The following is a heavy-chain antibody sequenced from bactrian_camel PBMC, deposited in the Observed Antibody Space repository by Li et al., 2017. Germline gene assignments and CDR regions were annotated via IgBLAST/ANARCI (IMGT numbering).Heavy chain of an antibody. CDR1: GHRWLTYC. CDR3: AVDGDPSTAKVEHGIWVDYDYAY. Sequence: HVQLVESGGGSVQAGGSLRLTCAGSGHRWLTYCMGWFRQGRGKEREGVAAIDSGGRTSYADFVQGRFTISKDNAGNTWYLQMDSLKPEDTAMYYCAVDGDPSTAKVEHGIWVDYDYAYWGQGTQVTVS. J-gene: IGHJ4*01. D-gene: IGHD3*01. V-gene: IGHV3S53*01. CDR2: IDSGGRT.